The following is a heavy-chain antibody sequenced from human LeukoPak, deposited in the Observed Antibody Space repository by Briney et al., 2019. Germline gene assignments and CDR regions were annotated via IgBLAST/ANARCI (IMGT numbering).Heavy chain of an antibody. Sequence: RPGGSLRLSCAASGFTFSSHAVYWVRQAPGKGLEWVSVIYSGGSTYYADSVKGRFTISRDNSKNTLYLQMNSLRAEDTAVYYCARDRPEEAFDIWGQGTMVTVSS. V-gene: IGHV3-66*02. CDR1: GFTFSSHA. CDR2: IYSGGST. J-gene: IGHJ3*02. CDR3: ARDRPEEAFDI.